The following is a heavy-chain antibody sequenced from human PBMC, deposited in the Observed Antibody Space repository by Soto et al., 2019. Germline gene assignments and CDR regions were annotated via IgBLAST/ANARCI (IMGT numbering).Heavy chain of an antibody. CDR1: GGAISSYY. CDR2: IYYSGST. D-gene: IGHD6-6*01. V-gene: IGHV4-59*01. J-gene: IGHJ4*02. Sequence: SETLSLTCTVSGGAISSYYWSWIRQHPGKGLEWIGYIYYSGSTNYNPSLKSRVTISVDTSKNQFSLKLSSVTAADTAVYYCAREGQLDYFDYWGQGTLVTVSS. CDR3: AREGQLDYFDY.